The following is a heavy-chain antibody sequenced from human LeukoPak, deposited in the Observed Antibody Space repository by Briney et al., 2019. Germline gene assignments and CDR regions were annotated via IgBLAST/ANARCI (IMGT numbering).Heavy chain of an antibody. CDR2: ISYDGSNK. D-gene: IGHD2-2*01. CDR3: ARDLGPLDCSSTSCPYNWFDP. V-gene: IGHV3-30*04. J-gene: IGHJ5*02. Sequence: GGSLRLSCAASGFTFSSYAMHWVRQAPGKGLEWVAVISYDGSNKYYADSVKGRFTISRDNSKNTLYLQMNSLSAEDTAVYYWARDLGPLDCSSTSCPYNWFDPWGQGTLATVSS. CDR1: GFTFSSYA.